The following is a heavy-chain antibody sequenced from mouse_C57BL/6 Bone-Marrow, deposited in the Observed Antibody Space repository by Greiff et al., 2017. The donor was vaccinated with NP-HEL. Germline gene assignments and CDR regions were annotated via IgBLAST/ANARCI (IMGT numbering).Heavy chain of an antibody. J-gene: IGHJ4*01. CDR1: GFTFSSYG. CDR3: ARRGDYYGSTYAMDY. D-gene: IGHD1-1*01. Sequence: VQLKESGGDLVKPGGSLKLSCAASGFTFSSYGMSWVRQTPDKRLEWVATISSGGSYTYYPDSVKGRFTISRDNAKNTLYLQMSSLKSEDTAMYYCARRGDYYGSTYAMDYWGQGTSVTVSS. V-gene: IGHV5-6*01. CDR2: ISSGGSYT.